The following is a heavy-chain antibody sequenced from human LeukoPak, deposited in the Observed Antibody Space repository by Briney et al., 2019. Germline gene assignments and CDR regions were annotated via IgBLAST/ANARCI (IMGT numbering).Heavy chain of an antibody. Sequence: PGGSLRLSCAASGFTFSSYSMNWVRQAPGKGLEWVSSISSSSSYIYYADSVKGRFTISRDNAKNSLYLQMNSLRAEDTAVYYCARVMGYSHGYDGMDVWGQGTTVTVSS. V-gene: IGHV3-21*01. CDR3: ARVMGYSHGYDGMDV. J-gene: IGHJ6*02. CDR1: GFTFSSYS. CDR2: ISSSSSYI. D-gene: IGHD5-18*01.